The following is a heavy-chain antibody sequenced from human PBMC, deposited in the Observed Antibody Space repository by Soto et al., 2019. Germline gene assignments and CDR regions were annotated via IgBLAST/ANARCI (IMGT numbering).Heavy chain of an antibody. CDR3: PRGGEWAYYYGMDV. D-gene: IGHD7-27*01. J-gene: IGHJ6*02. Sequence: EVQLVESGEGLVQPGGSLGLSGAASGFTFSSYAMHWVRQAPGKGLEYVSAFSSNGGSTYYADSVKGRFTISRDNSKNTLYLQMGSLRAEDMAVYYCPRGGEWAYYYGMDVWGQGTTVTVSS. CDR1: GFTFSSYA. V-gene: IGHV3-64*02. CDR2: FSSNGGST.